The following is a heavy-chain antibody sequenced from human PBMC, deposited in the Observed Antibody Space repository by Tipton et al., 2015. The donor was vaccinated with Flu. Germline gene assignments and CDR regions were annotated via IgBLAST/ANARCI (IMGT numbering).Heavy chain of an antibody. V-gene: IGHV4-34*01. CDR2: INHSGST. CDR1: GGSFSGYY. CDR3: ARSRYYDFWRFSRAFDI. J-gene: IGHJ3*02. D-gene: IGHD3-3*01. Sequence: TLSLTCAVYGGSFSGYYWSWIRQPPGKGLEWIGEINHSGSTNYNPSLKSRVTISVDTSKNQFSLKLSSVTAADTAVYYCARSRYYDFWRFSRAFDIWGQGTMVTVSS.